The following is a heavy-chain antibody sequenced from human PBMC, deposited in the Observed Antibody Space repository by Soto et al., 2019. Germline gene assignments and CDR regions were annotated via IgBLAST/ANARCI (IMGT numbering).Heavy chain of an antibody. Sequence: ASVKVSCKASGYTFTSYDINWVRQATGQGLEWMGWMNPNSGNTGYAQKFQGRVTMTRNTSISTAYMELSSLRSEDTAVYYCARDLRSWKRRDGYNPSELCYWGQGTLVTRLL. CDR1: GYTFTSYD. CDR3: ARDLRSWKRRDGYNPSELCY. J-gene: IGHJ4*02. CDR2: MNPNSGNT. D-gene: IGHD5-12*01. V-gene: IGHV1-8*01.